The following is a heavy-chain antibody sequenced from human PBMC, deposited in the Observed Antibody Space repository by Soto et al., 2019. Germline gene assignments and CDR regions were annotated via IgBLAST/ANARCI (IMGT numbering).Heavy chain of an antibody. CDR3: VRLVGNSWLDH. V-gene: IGHV6-1*01. Sequence: SQTLSPTCAISGGSVSCNSAVLNWVRHSPSRGLEWLGRTYYRSQWHYEYAVFVQSRISIDPDTSKNQFSLQLNSVTPEDTAVYYCVRLVGNSWLDHWGQGTLVTVSS. CDR2: TYYRSQWHY. J-gene: IGHJ4*02. CDR1: GGSVSCNSAV. D-gene: IGHD3-9*01.